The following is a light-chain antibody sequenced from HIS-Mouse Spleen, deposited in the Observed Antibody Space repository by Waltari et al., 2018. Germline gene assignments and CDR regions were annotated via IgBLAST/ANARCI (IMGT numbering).Light chain of an antibody. J-gene: IGLJ3*02. CDR1: SSHVGRYNI. CDR2: EGS. CDR3: CSYAGSSTWV. V-gene: IGLV2-23*01. Sequence: QSALTQPASVSGSPGQSITISCTGPSSHVGRYNIVSWYQQHPRKAPKLMIYEGSKRPSGVSNRFSGSKSGNTASLTISGLQAEDEADYYCCSYAGSSTWVFGGGTKLTVL.